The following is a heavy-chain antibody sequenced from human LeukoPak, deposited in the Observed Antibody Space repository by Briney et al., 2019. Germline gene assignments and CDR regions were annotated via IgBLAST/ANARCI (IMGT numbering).Heavy chain of an antibody. Sequence: PGGSLRLSCAASGFTFSNAWMSWVRQAPGRGLEWVGRIKSKTDGGTTDYAAPVKGRLTISRDDSKNTLYLQMNSLKTEGTAVYYCTRSLSDGDPFDYWGQGTLVTVSS. V-gene: IGHV3-15*01. CDR3: TRSLSDGDPFDY. J-gene: IGHJ4*02. D-gene: IGHD4-17*01. CDR2: IKSKTDGGTT. CDR1: GFTFSNAW.